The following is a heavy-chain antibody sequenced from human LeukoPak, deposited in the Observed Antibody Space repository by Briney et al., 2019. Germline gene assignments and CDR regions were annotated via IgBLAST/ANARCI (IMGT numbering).Heavy chain of an antibody. CDR3: ARDPFYCSSTSCYTRWGWFDP. CDR1: GFTFSNYG. J-gene: IGHJ5*02. V-gene: IGHV3-33*01. CDR2: IWYDGSNK. Sequence: GGSLRLSCAASGFTFSNYGMHWVRQAPGKGLEWVAVIWYDGSNKYYAGSVKGRFTISRDNSKNTLYLQMNSLRAEDTAVYYCARDPFYCSSTSCYTRWGWFDPWGQGTLVTVSS. D-gene: IGHD2-2*02.